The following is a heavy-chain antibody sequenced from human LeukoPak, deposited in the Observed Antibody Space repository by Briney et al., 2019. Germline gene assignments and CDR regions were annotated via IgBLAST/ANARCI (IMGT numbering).Heavy chain of an antibody. D-gene: IGHD3-22*01. Sequence: SETLSLTCTISGGSISSYYWSWIRQPAGKGLEWIGRMSTSGSTNYNPSLTSRVTMSVDKSKNQFSLDLNSVTAADTAVYFCARVNSSGSFHDYWGQGALVTVSS. V-gene: IGHV4-4*07. CDR1: GGSISSYY. CDR2: MSTSGST. J-gene: IGHJ4*02. CDR3: ARVNSSGSFHDY.